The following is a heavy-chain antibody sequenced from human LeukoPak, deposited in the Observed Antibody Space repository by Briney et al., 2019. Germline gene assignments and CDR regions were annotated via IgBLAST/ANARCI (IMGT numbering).Heavy chain of an antibody. J-gene: IGHJ4*02. D-gene: IGHD5-18*01. CDR2: ISGSGGTT. V-gene: IGHV3-23*01. CDR1: GFTFTSYA. CDR3: ARDRYSLDY. Sequence: GGSLRLSCAASGFTFTSYAMSWVRQAPGKGLAWVSTISGSGGTTYYADSVKGRFTISRDNSKNTLYLQMNSLRAEDTAVYYCARDRYSLDYWGQGTLVTVSS.